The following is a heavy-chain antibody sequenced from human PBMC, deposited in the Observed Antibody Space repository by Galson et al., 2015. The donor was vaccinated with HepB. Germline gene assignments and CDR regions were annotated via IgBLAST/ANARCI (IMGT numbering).Heavy chain of an antibody. D-gene: IGHD2-2*03. Sequence: LRLSCAASGFTFDDYTMHWVRQAPGKGLEWVSLISWDGGSTYYADSVKGRFTISRDNSKNSLYLQMNSLRTEDTALYYCAKADGYCSSTSCPPHYWGQGTLVTVSS. CDR1: GFTFDDYT. CDR2: ISWDGGST. J-gene: IGHJ4*02. V-gene: IGHV3-43*01. CDR3: AKADGYCSSTSCPPHY.